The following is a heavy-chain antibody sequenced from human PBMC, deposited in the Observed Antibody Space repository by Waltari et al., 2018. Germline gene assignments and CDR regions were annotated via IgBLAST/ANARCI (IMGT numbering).Heavy chain of an antibody. CDR1: GCTFNNFG. J-gene: IGHJ3*01. V-gene: IGHV3-33*01. Sequence: QLQLVESGGGVVQPGGSLRLSCEASGCTFNNFGMHWVRQAPGKGLEWVAGIRYDGDNKFYADSVKGRFIISRDNSKNTLFLETNSLRIEDTAVYYCARDIIAPRPDGFDVWGQGTLVTVSA. CDR2: IRYDGDNK. CDR3: ARDIIAPRPDGFDV. D-gene: IGHD6-6*01.